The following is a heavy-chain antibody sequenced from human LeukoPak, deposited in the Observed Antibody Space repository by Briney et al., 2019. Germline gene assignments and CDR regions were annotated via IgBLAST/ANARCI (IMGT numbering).Heavy chain of an antibody. Sequence: KTSKTLSLTCTVSGGSISSSSYYWGWIRQPPGKGLEWIGSIYYSGSTYYNPSLKSRVTISVDTSKNQFSLRLSSVTAADTAVYYCARVGLYGSGPPYYFDYWGQGTLVTVSS. CDR2: IYYSGST. V-gene: IGHV4-39*07. D-gene: IGHD3-10*01. J-gene: IGHJ4*02. CDR1: GGSISSSSYY. CDR3: ARVGLYGSGPPYYFDY.